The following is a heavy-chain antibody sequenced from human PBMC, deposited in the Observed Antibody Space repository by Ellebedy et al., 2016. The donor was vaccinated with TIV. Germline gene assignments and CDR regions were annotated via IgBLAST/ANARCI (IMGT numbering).Heavy chain of an antibody. D-gene: IGHD1-14*01. CDR2: ISAYNGNT. Sequence: AASVKVSCKASGYTFTSYGISWVRQAPGQGLEWMGWISAYNGNTNYAQKLQGRVTMTTDTSTSTAYMELSSLRSEDTAVYYCARDRPGEPLDPWGQGTLVTVSS. CDR1: GYTFTSYG. V-gene: IGHV1-18*01. CDR3: ARDRPGEPLDP. J-gene: IGHJ5*02.